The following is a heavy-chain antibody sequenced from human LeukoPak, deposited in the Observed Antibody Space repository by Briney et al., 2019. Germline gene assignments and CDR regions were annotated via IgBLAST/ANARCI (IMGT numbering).Heavy chain of an antibody. CDR2: IIPIFGTA. CDR1: GGTFSSYA. CDR3: ARDVDDHSSGWPHDVFGWFDP. J-gene: IGHJ5*02. Sequence: ASVKVSCKASGGTFSSYAISWVRQAPGQGLEWMGGIIPIFGTANYAQKFQGRVTITADKSTSTAYMELSSLRSEDTAVYYCARDVDDHSSGWPHDVFGWFDPWGQGTLVTVSS. D-gene: IGHD6-19*01. V-gene: IGHV1-69*06.